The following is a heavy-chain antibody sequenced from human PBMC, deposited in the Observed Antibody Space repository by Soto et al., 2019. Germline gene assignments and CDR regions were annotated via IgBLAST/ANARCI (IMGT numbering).Heavy chain of an antibody. J-gene: IGHJ3*02. V-gene: IGHV3-30-3*01. D-gene: IGHD3-16*01. CDR3: ARSPPDLYDYVWGSEPWGDAFDI. Sequence: GGSLRLSCAASGFTFSSYAMHWVRQAPGKGLEWVAVISYDGSNKYYADSVKGRFNISRDNSTNTLYRQMNSLRAEDTAVYYCARSPPDLYDYVWGSEPWGDAFDIWGQGTMVTVSS. CDR2: ISYDGSNK. CDR1: GFTFSSYA.